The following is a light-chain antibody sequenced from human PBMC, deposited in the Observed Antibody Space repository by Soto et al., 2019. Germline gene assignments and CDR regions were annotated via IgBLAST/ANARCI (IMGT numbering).Light chain of an antibody. J-gene: IGLJ2*01. CDR1: SSDIGAYNY. Sequence: QSALTQPASVSESPGQSITISCTGTSSDIGAYNYVSWYQHHPGKAPKLMIYDVSSRPSGISNRFSGSKSGNTASLTISGLQAEDEADYYCSSYTSSITVIFGGGTKL. V-gene: IGLV2-14*03. CDR2: DVS. CDR3: SSYTSSITVI.